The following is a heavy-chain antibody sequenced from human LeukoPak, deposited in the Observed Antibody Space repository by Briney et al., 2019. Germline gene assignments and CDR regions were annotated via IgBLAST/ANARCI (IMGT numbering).Heavy chain of an antibody. CDR1: GFTFSDYY. J-gene: IGHJ4*02. CDR2: ISSSGSTI. D-gene: IGHD3-3*01. V-gene: IGHV3-11*01. CDR3: ARTDFWSGSALDY. Sequence: GGSLRLSCAASGFTFSDYYMSWIRQAPGKGLEWVSYISSSGSTIYYADSVKGRFTISRDNAKNTLYLQMNSLRAEDTAVYYCARTDFWSGSALDYWGQGTLVTVSS.